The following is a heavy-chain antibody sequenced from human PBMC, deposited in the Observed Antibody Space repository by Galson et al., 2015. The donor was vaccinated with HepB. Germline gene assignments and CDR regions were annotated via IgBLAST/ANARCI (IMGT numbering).Heavy chain of an antibody. V-gene: IGHV3-21*01. D-gene: IGHD3-16*01. Sequence: SLRLSCAASGFTFSSYSMNWVRQAPGKGLEWVSSISSSSSYIYYADSVKGRFTISRDNAKNSLYLQMNSLRAEDTAVYYCARDLPLIKRGGHDYWGQGTLVTVSS. CDR1: GFTFSSYS. CDR2: ISSSSSYI. J-gene: IGHJ4*02. CDR3: ARDLPLIKRGGHDY.